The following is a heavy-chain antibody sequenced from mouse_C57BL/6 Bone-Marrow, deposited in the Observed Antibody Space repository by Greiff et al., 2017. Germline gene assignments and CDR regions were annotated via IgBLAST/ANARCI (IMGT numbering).Heavy chain of an antibody. J-gene: IGHJ2*01. Sequence: VQLQQSGPGLVAPSQSLSITCTVSGFSLTSYAISWVRQPPGKGLEWLGVIWTGGGTNYNSALKSRLSISKDNSKSQVFLKMNSLQTDDTARYYCARNSAYDGYYYFDYWGQGTTLTVSS. V-gene: IGHV2-9-1*01. CDR1: GFSLTSYA. CDR3: ARNSAYDGYYYFDY. D-gene: IGHD2-3*01. CDR2: IWTGGGT.